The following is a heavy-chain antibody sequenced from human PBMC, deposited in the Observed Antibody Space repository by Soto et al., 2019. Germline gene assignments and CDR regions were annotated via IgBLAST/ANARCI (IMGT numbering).Heavy chain of an antibody. V-gene: IGHV3-15*01. J-gene: IGHJ4*02. D-gene: IGHD6-19*01. CDR1: GFTFSNAW. CDR2: VKSKADDGTT. Sequence: EVQLVESGGGLVKPGGSLRLSCAASGFTFSNAWMSWVRQAPGKGLEWVGRVKSKADDGTTDYAAPVKGRFTISRDDSKNTVYLQMNSLKTEDTAMYYCTTDTPRQWLYFDYWGQGTLVTVSS. CDR3: TTDTPRQWLYFDY.